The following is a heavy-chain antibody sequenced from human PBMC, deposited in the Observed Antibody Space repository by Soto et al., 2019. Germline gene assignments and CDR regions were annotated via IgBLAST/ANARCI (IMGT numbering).Heavy chain of an antibody. J-gene: IGHJ4*02. Sequence: PGGSLRLSCAASGFTVSSNYMSWVRRAPGKGLEWVSVIYSGGSTYYADSVKGRFTISRDNSKNTLYLQMNSLRAEDTAVYYCASGSGGAAAVSDYWGQGTLVTVSS. D-gene: IGHD6-13*01. V-gene: IGHV3-66*01. CDR3: ASGSGGAAAVSDY. CDR2: IYSGGST. CDR1: GFTVSSNY.